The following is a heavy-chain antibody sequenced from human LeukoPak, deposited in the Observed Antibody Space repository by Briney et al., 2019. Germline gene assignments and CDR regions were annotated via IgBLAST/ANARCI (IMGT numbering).Heavy chain of an antibody. V-gene: IGHV3-66*01. CDR2: IFSGGDI. CDR1: GFTVSNNF. D-gene: IGHD6-13*01. J-gene: IGHJ6*02. Sequence: PGGSLRLSCAASGFTVSNNFMSWVRQAPEKGLEWVSVIFSGGDIYYADSVTDRFTISRDTSKNTVYLQMNSLRAGDTAVYYCARGYSSSYGMDVWGQGTTVTVSS. CDR3: ARGYSSSYGMDV.